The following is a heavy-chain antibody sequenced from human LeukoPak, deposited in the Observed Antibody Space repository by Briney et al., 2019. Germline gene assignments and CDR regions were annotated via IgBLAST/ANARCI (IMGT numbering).Heavy chain of an antibody. CDR1: GFIVSSNY. J-gene: IGHJ4*02. CDR3: AALARDY. Sequence: PGGSLRLSCAASGFIVSSNYITWVRQAPGEGLEWVSVIHNDGYTYYTDSVKGRFTISRDNSKNPLYLQMNSLRVEDTAVYYCAALARDYWGQGTLVTASS. V-gene: IGHV3-53*01. D-gene: IGHD3-3*02. CDR2: IHNDGYT.